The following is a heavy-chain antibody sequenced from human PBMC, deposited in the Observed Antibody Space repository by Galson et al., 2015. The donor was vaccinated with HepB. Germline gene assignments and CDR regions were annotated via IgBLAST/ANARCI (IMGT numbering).Heavy chain of an antibody. CDR3: AREPRYCSSTSCYKKYFQH. Sequence: SVKVSCKASGYTFTSYYMHWVRQAPGQGLEWMGIINPSGGSTSYAQKFQGRVTMTRDTSTSTVYMELSSLRSEDTAVYYCAREPRYCSSTSCYKKYFQHWGQGTLVTVSS. CDR2: INPSGGST. J-gene: IGHJ1*01. D-gene: IGHD2-2*02. CDR1: GYTFTSYY. V-gene: IGHV1-46*01.